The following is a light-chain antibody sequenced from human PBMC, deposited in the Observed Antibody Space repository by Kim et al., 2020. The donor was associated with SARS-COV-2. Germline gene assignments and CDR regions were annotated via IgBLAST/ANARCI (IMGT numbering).Light chain of an antibody. V-gene: IGKV3-11*01. CDR3: QQRSNWPLT. CDR2: DAS. Sequence: LSPGDRAPLSCRASQSVSSYLAWYQQRPGQAPRLLIYDASNRATGIPHRFSGSGSGTDFTLTISSLEPEDFAIYYCQQRSNWPLTFGGGTKVDIK. CDR1: QSVSSY. J-gene: IGKJ4*01.